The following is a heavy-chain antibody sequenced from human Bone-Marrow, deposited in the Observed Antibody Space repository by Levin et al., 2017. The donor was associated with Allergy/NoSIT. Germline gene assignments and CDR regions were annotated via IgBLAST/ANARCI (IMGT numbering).Heavy chain of an antibody. Sequence: GGSLRLSCAASGFTFSSFAMTWVRQAPGKGLEWVATIRGTGDNTYYADSVKGRFTISRDDSKNTLYVQMNSLRAEDTATYFCANDQEKQLLFVSEGQDAFDFWGQGTMVTVSS. CDR3: ANDQEKQLLFVSEGQDAFDF. CDR2: IRGTGDNT. V-gene: IGHV3-23*01. CDR1: GFTFSSFA. J-gene: IGHJ3*01. D-gene: IGHD2-2*01.